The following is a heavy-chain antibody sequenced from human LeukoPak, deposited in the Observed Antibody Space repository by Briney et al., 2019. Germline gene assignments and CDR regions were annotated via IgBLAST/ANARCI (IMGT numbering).Heavy chain of an antibody. J-gene: IGHJ4*02. CDR1: GFTFSNAW. CDR2: IKSKTNDETT. Sequence: GGSLRLSCAASGFTFSNAWMSWVRQAPGKGLEWVGRIKSKTNDETTDYAAPVKGRFTISRDDSKNTLYLQMNSLKTEDTALYYCTTGLRIAATGTSAYWGQGTLVTVSS. V-gene: IGHV3-15*01. CDR3: TTGLRIAATGTSAY. D-gene: IGHD6-13*01.